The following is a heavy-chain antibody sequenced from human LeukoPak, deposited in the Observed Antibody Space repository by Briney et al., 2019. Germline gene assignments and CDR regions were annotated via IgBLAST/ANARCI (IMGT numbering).Heavy chain of an antibody. CDR2: IIPILGIA. J-gene: IGHJ5*02. CDR1: GGTFSSYA. V-gene: IGHV1-69*04. CDR3: ARAPFSGRGTFDP. Sequence: SVKVSCQASGGTFSSYAISWVRQAPGQGLEWMGRIIPILGIANYAQKFQGRVTITADKSTSTAYMELSSLRSEDTAVYYCARAPFSGRGTFDPWGQGTLVTVSS. D-gene: IGHD5-12*01.